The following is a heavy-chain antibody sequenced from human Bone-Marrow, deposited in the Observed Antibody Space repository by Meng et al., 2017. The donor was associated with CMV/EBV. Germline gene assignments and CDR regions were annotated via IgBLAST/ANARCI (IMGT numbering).Heavy chain of an antibody. CDR2: ISAYNGNT. D-gene: IGHD1-26*01. CDR3: ARDQVIWGATPALDYYYGMDV. Sequence: ASVKVSCKASGYTFTSYGISWVRQAPGQGLEWMGWISAYNGNTNYAQKLQGRVTMTTDTSTSTAYMELRSLRSDDTAVYYCARDQVIWGATPALDYYYGMDVWGQGTTVTVYS. V-gene: IGHV1-18*01. CDR1: GYTFTSYG. J-gene: IGHJ6*01.